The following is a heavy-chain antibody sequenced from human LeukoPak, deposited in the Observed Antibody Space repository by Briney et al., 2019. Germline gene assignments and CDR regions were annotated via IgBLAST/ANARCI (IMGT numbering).Heavy chain of an antibody. J-gene: IGHJ6*02. V-gene: IGHV1-69*13. CDR1: GGTFSSYA. CDR3: ARGGIRSGYSPRYYYYGMDV. D-gene: IGHD3-22*01. CDR2: IIPIFGTA. Sequence: SVKVSCKASGGTFSSYAISWVRQAPGQGLEWMGGIIPIFGTANYAQKFQGRVTITADESTSTAYMELSSLRSEDTAVYYCARGGIRSGYSPRYYYYGMDVWGQGTTVTVSS.